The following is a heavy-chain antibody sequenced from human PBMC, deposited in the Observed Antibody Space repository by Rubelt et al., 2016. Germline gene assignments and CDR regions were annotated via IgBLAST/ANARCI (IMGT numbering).Heavy chain of an antibody. V-gene: IGHV3-53*01. D-gene: IGHD3-16*01. Sequence: GKGLEWVSVIYSGGSTYYADSVKGRFTISRDNSKNTLYLQMNSLRAEDTAVYYCARGLNALVDYWGQGTLVTVSS. J-gene: IGHJ4*02. CDR3: ARGLNALVDY. CDR2: IYSGGST.